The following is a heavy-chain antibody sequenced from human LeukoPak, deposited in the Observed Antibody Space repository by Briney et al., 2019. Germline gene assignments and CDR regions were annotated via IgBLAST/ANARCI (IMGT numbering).Heavy chain of an antibody. CDR3: ARESSGYFY. Sequence: GGSLRLSCAASGFTFSTYSMKWVRQAPGKGLEWVSSISSGSSFIYYADSVKGRFTISRDNAKNSLFLQMNTLRAEDTAVYYCARESSGYFYWGQGTLVTVSS. CDR1: GFTFSTYS. CDR2: ISSGSSFI. V-gene: IGHV3-21*01. D-gene: IGHD3-22*01. J-gene: IGHJ4*02.